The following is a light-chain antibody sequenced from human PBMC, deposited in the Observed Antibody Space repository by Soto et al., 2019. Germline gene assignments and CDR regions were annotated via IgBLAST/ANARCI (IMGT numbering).Light chain of an antibody. Sequence: QSVLTQPPSVSGAPGQRVTISCTGSSSNIGAGYDVHWYQQLPGTAPKLLIYGNSNRPSGVPDRFSGSKSGTSASLAITGLQAEDEAEYYCQSYESSLSGVVFGGGTKLTVL. CDR1: SSNIGAGYD. CDR3: QSYESSLSGVV. CDR2: GNS. V-gene: IGLV1-40*01. J-gene: IGLJ2*01.